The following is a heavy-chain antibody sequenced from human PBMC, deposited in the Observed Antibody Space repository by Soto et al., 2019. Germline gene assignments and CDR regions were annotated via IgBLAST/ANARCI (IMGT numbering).Heavy chain of an antibody. CDR1: GSTFTSYG. D-gene: IGHD4-17*01. J-gene: IGHJ6*02. Sequence: QVQLVQSGAEVKKPGASVKVSCKASGSTFTSYGISWVRQAPGQGLEWMGWISAYNGNTNYAQKLQGRVTMTTDTSTSTAYMELRSLRSDDTAVYYCARDVRDYPPYYYGMDVWGQGTTVTVSS. V-gene: IGHV1-18*01. CDR3: ARDVRDYPPYYYGMDV. CDR2: ISAYNGNT.